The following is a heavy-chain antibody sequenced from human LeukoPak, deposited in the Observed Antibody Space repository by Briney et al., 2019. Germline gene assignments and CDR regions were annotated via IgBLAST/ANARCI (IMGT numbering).Heavy chain of an antibody. CDR1: GGSFSGYY. J-gene: IGHJ5*02. CDR2: INHSGST. CDR3: ARGPPVRWFDP. V-gene: IGHV4-34*01. Sequence: PSETLSLTCAVYGGSFSGYYWSWIRQPPGKGLEWIGEINHSGSTNYNPSLKSRVTISVDTSKNQFSLKLSSVTAADTAVYYCARGPPVRWFDPWGQGTLVTVSS.